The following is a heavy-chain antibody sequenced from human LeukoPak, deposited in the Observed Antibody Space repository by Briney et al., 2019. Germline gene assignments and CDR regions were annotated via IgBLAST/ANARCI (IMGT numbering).Heavy chain of an antibody. CDR1: GFTFSSYG. CDR3: AKGGTIFGVVIYYYYYMDV. CDR2: ISYDGSNK. J-gene: IGHJ6*03. V-gene: IGHV3-30*18. Sequence: PGGSLRLSCAASGFTFSSYGMHWVRQAPGKGLEWVAVISYDGSNKYYADSVKGRFTISRDNSKNTLYLQMNSLRAEDTAVYYCAKGGTIFGVVIYYYYYMDVWGKGTTVTVSS. D-gene: IGHD3-3*01.